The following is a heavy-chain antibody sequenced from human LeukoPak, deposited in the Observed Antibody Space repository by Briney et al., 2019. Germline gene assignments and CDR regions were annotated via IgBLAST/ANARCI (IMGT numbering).Heavy chain of an antibody. J-gene: IGHJ6*03. D-gene: IGHD3-10*01. CDR2: IYYSGST. Sequence: PSETLSLTCTVSGGSISTSSYYWGWIRQPPGKGLECIGNIYYSGSTYYNPSLKSRVTISVDTSKNQFSLKLSSVTAADTAVYYCARKGEYGSGSYYRREDYYYYMDVWGKGTTVTISS. V-gene: IGHV4-39*07. CDR3: ARKGEYGSGSYYRREDYYYYMDV. CDR1: GGSISTSSYY.